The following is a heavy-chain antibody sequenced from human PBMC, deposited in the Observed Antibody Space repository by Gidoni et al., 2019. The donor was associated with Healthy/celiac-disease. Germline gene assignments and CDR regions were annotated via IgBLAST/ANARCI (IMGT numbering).Heavy chain of an antibody. CDR1: GGSISSSSYY. V-gene: IGHV4-39*01. CDR3: ARQEGDSSSYYFDY. J-gene: IGHJ4*02. CDR2: VYYSGST. Sequence: QLQLQESGPGLVKPSETLSLTCTVSGGSISSSSYYWGWIRQPPGKGLEWIGSVYYSGSTYSNPSLKSRVTISVDTSKNQFSLKLSSVTAADTAVYYCARQEGDSSSYYFDYWGQGTLVTVSS. D-gene: IGHD6-6*01.